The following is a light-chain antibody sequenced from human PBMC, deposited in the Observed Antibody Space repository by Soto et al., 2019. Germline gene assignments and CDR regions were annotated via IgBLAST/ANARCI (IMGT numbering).Light chain of an antibody. J-gene: IGLJ2*01. CDR2: EVS. CDR3: SSYTSISALV. V-gene: IGLV2-14*01. Sequence: QSVLTQPASVSGSPGQSITISCTGTSSDVGGYNYVSWYQQHPGKAPKLMIYEVSNRPSGVSNRFSGSKSGNTSSLTISGLQAEDEDDYYCSSYTSISALVFGGGTKLTVL. CDR1: SSDVGGYNY.